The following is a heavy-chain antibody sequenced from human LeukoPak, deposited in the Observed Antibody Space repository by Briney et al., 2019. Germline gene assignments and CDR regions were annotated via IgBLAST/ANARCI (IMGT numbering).Heavy chain of an antibody. J-gene: IGHJ3*02. D-gene: IGHD2-2*01. Sequence: SETLSLTCTVSGGSISSYYWSWIRQPPGKGLEYIGYIYYSGSTNYNPSLKSRVTISVDTSKNQFSLKLSSVTAADTAVYYCARESRVVVPAAIAFDIWGQGTMVTVSS. V-gene: IGHV4-59*01. CDR2: IYYSGST. CDR1: GGSISSYY. CDR3: ARESRVVVPAAIAFDI.